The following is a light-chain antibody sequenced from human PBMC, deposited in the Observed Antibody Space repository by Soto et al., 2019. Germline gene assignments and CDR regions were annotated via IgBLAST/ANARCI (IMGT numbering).Light chain of an antibody. J-gene: IGLJ1*01. V-gene: IGLV2-14*01. CDR2: EVT. CDR3: SSYASSSRYV. Sequence: QSVLAQPASVSGSPGQSITISCTGTSSDVGGYNYVSWYQQHPGKAPKLMIYEVTNRPSGASTRFSGSKSGNTASLTISGLQAEDEADYYCSSYASSSRYVFGTGTKVTVL. CDR1: SSDVGGYNY.